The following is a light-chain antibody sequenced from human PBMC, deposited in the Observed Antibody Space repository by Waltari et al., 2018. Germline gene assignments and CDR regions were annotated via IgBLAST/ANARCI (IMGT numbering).Light chain of an antibody. Sequence: QLVLPQSPSASASLGASVKLTCTLSRGHSSSAIAWHQQQPEKGPRYLMKLNSDGSHSKGDGIPDRFSGSSSGAERYLTISSLQSEDEADYYCQTWGTGIVVFGGGTKLTVL. CDR1: RGHSSSA. V-gene: IGLV4-69*01. CDR3: QTWGTGIVV. CDR2: LNSDGSH. J-gene: IGLJ2*01.